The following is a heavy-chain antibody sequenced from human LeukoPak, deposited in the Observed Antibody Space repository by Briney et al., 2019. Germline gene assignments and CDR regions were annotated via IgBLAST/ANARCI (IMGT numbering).Heavy chain of an antibody. V-gene: IGHV4-59*01. CDR2: IYDSGST. J-gene: IGHJ4*02. Sequence: TSETLSLTCTVSGGSISSYYWSWIRQPPGKGLEWIGYIYDSGSTNYNPSLKSRVTISQDTSKKRFSLKLTSVTAADTAVYYCATDLGPSRGFDYWGQGTLVTVSS. D-gene: IGHD3-10*01. CDR3: ATDLGPSRGFDY. CDR1: GGSISSYY.